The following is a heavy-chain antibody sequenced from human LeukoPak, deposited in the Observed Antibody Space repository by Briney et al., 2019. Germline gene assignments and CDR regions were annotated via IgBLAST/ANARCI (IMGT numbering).Heavy chain of an antibody. J-gene: IGHJ4*02. D-gene: IGHD6-19*01. CDR3: SKLSDSSGWYEDY. Sequence: GGSLRLSCAASGFTFSSSAMSWVRQAPGKRLEWVSAISGSGGSTYYADSVKGRLTVSRDNTKNTLYLQMNSLRAEDTAVYYCSKLSDSSGWYEDYWGQGTLGTVS. CDR2: ISGSGGST. CDR1: GFTFSSSA. V-gene: IGHV3-23*01.